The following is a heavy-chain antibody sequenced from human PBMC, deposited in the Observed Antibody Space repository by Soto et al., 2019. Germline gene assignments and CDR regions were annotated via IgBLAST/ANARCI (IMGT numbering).Heavy chain of an antibody. D-gene: IGHD2-2*01. Sequence: EVQLLESGGGLVQPGGSLRLSCAASGFTFSNYAMSWVRQAPGKGLEWVSGISGSGGSTYYADSVKGRFTISRDNSKNTLNQQMNSLRAEDTAVYYCAKDRGGCSSTSCPPRLFDYWGQGTLVTVSS. CDR1: GFTFSNYA. J-gene: IGHJ4*02. V-gene: IGHV3-23*01. CDR2: ISGSGGST. CDR3: AKDRGGCSSTSCPPRLFDY.